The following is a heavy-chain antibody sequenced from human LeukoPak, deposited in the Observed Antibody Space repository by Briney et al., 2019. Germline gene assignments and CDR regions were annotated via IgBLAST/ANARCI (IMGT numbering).Heavy chain of an antibody. V-gene: IGHV3-7*01. CDR1: GFTFSSYW. CDR2: IKQDGSGK. Sequence: GGSLRLSCAASGFTFSSYWMSWVRQAPGKGLEGVANIKQDGSGKYYVDSSKGRFTISRDNAQTSLYLQMKSLRAEDTAVYYCATSLGINTAMVFDYWGQGTLVTVSS. CDR3: ATSLGINTAMVFDY. J-gene: IGHJ4*02. D-gene: IGHD5-18*01.